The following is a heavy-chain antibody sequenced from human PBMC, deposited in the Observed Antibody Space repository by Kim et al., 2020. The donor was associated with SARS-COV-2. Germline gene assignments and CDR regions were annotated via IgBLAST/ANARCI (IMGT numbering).Heavy chain of an antibody. J-gene: IGHJ5*02. CDR2: INHSGST. CDR3: ARAPIVVVTAWFDP. D-gene: IGHD2-21*02. V-gene: IGHV4-34*01. Sequence: SETLSLTCAVYGGSFSGYYWSWIRQPPGKGLEWIGEINHSGSTNYNPSLKSRVTISVDTSKNQFSLKLSSVTAADTAVYYCARAPIVVVTAWFDPWGQGTLVTVSS. CDR1: GGSFSGYY.